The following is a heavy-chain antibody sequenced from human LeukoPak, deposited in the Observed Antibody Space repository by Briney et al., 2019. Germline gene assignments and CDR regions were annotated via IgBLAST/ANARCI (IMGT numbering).Heavy chain of an antibody. CDR1: GGSISSYY. J-gene: IGHJ4*02. V-gene: IGHV4-59*05. Sequence: SETLSLTCTVSGGSISSYYWTWIRQPPGKGLEWIGSFSYTGRTYYNPSLKSRVTISVDTTKNQFSLKLSSVTAADTAVYYCASNPLTSSIAAVDYWGQGTLVTVSS. CDR2: FSYTGRT. D-gene: IGHD6-13*01. CDR3: ASNPLTSSIAAVDY.